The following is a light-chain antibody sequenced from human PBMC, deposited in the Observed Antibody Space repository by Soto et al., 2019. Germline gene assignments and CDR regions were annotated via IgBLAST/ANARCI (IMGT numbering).Light chain of an antibody. V-gene: IGKV3-11*01. Sequence: EIVLPQSPATLPLSPGERVTLSCRASQSVSNSLAWYPQKPGQPPRLLIYDVSNRATGIPARFSGSGSGTDFTLTITSLEPEDFAVYFCHQRYNWPRVTFGQGTRLEI. CDR3: HQRYNWPRVT. CDR2: DVS. CDR1: QSVSNS. J-gene: IGKJ5*01.